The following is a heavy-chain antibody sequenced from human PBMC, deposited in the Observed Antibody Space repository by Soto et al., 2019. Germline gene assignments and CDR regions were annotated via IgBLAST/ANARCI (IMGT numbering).Heavy chain of an antibody. D-gene: IGHD6-13*01. Sequence: QVQLLESGPGLVKPSQTLSLTCSVSGGSINRAGYYWTWLRQLPGKGLEWLVYIYYSGTTYSNPSLKSRITSSMWTSENQFSLKVSSVTAADTAVYYCARGIFVATAAAYFDYWGQGTLVTVSS. CDR3: ARGIFVATAAAYFDY. J-gene: IGHJ4*02. V-gene: IGHV4-31*03. CDR2: IYYSGTT. CDR1: GGSINRAGYY.